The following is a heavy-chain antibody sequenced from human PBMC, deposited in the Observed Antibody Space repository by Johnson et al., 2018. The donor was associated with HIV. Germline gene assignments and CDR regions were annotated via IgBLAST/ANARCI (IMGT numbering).Heavy chain of an antibody. CDR3: TTGSSGSNAFDI. CDR2: IKSKTDGGTT. V-gene: IGHV3-15*01. J-gene: IGHJ3*02. CDR1: GFTFSNAW. D-gene: IGHD3-22*01. Sequence: VQLVESGGGLVKPGGSLRLSCAASGFTFSNAWMSWVRQAPGKGLEWVGRIKSKTDGGTTDYPAPVQGRFTISRDDSKNTLYLQMNSLKTEDTAVYYCTTGSSGSNAFDIWGQGTMVTVSS.